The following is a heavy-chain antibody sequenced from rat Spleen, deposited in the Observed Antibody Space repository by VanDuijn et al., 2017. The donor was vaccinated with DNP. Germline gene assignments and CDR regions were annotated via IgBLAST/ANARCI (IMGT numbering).Heavy chain of an antibody. D-gene: IGHD1-11*01. CDR3: ARDLLRWRRGFAY. CDR1: GFSLSDYN. CDR2: VWNSGGT. J-gene: IGHJ3*01. Sequence: QVQLKESGPGLVQPSQTLSLTCTVAGFSLSDYNVHWVRQPPGKGLAWMGVVWNSGGTRYDSTLKSRLTITKDTSKSQVFLKMNSLQTEDTATYYCARDLLRWRRGFAYWGQGTLVTVSS. V-gene: IGHV2-41*01.